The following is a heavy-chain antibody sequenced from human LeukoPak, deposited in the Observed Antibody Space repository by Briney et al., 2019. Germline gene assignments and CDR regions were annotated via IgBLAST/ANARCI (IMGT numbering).Heavy chain of an antibody. CDR3: ARRPDSSGYHDY. D-gene: IGHD3-22*01. CDR1: GGSISSSSYY. V-gene: IGHV4-39*01. Sequence: SETLSLTCTVSGGSISSSSYYWGWMRQPPGKGLEWIGSIYYSGSTYYNPSLEIRVTISVDTSKNQFSLKLSSVTAADTAVYYCARRPDSSGYHDYWGQGTLVTVSS. CDR2: IYYSGST. J-gene: IGHJ4*02.